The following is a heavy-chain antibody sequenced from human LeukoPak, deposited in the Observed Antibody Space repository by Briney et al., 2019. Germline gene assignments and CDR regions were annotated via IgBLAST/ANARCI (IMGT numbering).Heavy chain of an antibody. D-gene: IGHD6-13*01. CDR2: ISSSGSPV. Sequence: PGGSLRLSCAGSGDSFSRHTMNWVRRAPGKGLEWIAYISSSGSPVYYADSVKGRFTISRDNARYSLYLHMNSLRAEDTAVYYCAREYDSRARFDSWGQGTLVSVSS. CDR1: GDSFSRHT. CDR3: AREYDSRARFDS. J-gene: IGHJ4*02. V-gene: IGHV3-48*01.